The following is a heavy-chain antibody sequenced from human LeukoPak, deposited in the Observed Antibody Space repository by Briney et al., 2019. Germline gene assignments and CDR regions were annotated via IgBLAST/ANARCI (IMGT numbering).Heavy chain of an antibody. D-gene: IGHD3-10*01. J-gene: IGHJ4*02. CDR2: INPNSGGT. CDR1: GYTFTGYY. CDR3: AREGYYYGSGSYLPFDY. V-gene: IGHV1-2*02. Sequence: ASVKVSCKASGYTFTGYYMHWVRQAPGQGLEWMGWINPNSGGTNYAQKFQGRVTMTRDTSISTAYMELSRLRSDDTAVYYCAREGYYYGSGSYLPFDYWGQGTLVTVSS.